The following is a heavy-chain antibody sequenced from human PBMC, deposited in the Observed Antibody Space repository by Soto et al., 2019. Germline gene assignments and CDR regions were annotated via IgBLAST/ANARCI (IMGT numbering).Heavy chain of an antibody. Sequence: GGSLRLSCAASGFTFSSYAMSWVRQAPGKGLEWVSAISGSGGSTYYADSVKGRFTISRDNPKNPLYLQMNSLRAEDTAVYYCAKGGLRFLAWLVPFDYWGQGTLVTVSS. V-gene: IGHV3-23*01. D-gene: IGHD3-3*01. CDR1: GFTFSSYA. CDR3: AKGGLRFLAWLVPFDY. J-gene: IGHJ4*02. CDR2: ISGSGGST.